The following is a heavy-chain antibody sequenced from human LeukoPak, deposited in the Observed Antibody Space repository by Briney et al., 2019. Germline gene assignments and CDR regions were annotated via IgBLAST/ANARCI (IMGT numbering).Heavy chain of an antibody. J-gene: IGHJ4*01. V-gene: IGHV3-66*02. CDR2: MYPWGSA. CDR3: VRQGGGDNCR. Sequence: GGSLRLSCAASGFTFSSYSMNWVRQAPGKGLEWVSIMYPWGSAFYTDSVKGRFTVTKDESKNMMFLQMNTLGPDDTAMDYCVRQGGGDNCRWGQGALVTVSS. CDR1: GFTFSSYS. D-gene: IGHD4-23*01.